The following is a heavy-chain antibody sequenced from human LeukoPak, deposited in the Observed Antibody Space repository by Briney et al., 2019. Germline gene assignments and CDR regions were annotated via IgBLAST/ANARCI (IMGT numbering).Heavy chain of an antibody. J-gene: IGHJ4*02. V-gene: IGHV4-30-4*01. D-gene: IGHD4-23*01. CDR3: GKVGGNTNS. CDR1: GASITSDIFY. Sequence: SQTLSLTCTVSGASITSDIFYWNWIRQSPGKGLEWIGAIHNSRGTSYNPSLESRLTISVDPSENKFFLKMTSVTDADTATYYCGKVGGNTNSWGQGTLVTVSS. CDR2: IHNSRGT.